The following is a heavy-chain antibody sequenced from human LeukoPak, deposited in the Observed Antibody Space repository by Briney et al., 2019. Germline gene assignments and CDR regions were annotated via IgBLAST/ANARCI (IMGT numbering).Heavy chain of an antibody. J-gene: IGHJ6*02. CDR3: ARGTPFYYYYGMDV. Sequence: SETLSLTCTVSGGSISSYYWSWIRQPPGKGLEWIGYIYYSGSTNYNPSLKSRVTISVDTSKNQFSLKLSSVTAADTAVYYCARGTPFYYYYGMDVWGQGTTVTVSS. CDR2: IYYSGST. V-gene: IGHV4-59*01. CDR1: GGSISSYY.